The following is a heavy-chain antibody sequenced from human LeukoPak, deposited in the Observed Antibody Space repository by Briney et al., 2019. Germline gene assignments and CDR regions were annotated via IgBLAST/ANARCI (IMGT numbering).Heavy chain of an antibody. D-gene: IGHD3-9*01. V-gene: IGHV3-30*04. CDR1: GFTFSSYA. CDR3: AREEPYYDILTGYYTGGAFDI. Sequence: GGSLRLSCAASGFTFSSYAMHWVRQAPGKGLEWVAVISYDGSKKYYADSVKGRFTISRDNSKNTLYLQMNSLRAEDTAVYYCAREEPYYDILTGYYTGGAFDIWGQGTMVTVSS. CDR2: ISYDGSKK. J-gene: IGHJ3*02.